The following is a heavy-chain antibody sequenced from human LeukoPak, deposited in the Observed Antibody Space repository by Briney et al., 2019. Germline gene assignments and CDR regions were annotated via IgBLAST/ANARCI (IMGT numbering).Heavy chain of an antibody. J-gene: IGHJ5*02. CDR1: GYTFTGYY. Sequence: ASVKVSCKASGYTFTGYYMHWVRQAPGQGLEWMGRINPNSGGTNYAQKFQGRVSMTRDTSISTAYMELSRLRSDDTAVYYCARPHTVLYNWFDPWGQGTLVTVSS. CDR2: INPNSGGT. V-gene: IGHV1-2*06. D-gene: IGHD4-11*01. CDR3: ARPHTVLYNWFDP.